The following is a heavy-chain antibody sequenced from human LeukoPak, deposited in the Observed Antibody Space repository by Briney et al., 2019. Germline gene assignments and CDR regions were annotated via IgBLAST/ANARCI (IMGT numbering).Heavy chain of an antibody. D-gene: IGHD3-3*01. CDR3: ARYYDFWSGYFP. V-gene: IGHV4-39*07. CDR1: GGSISTTAYY. J-gene: IGHJ5*02. CDR2: VFYTGNT. Sequence: SETLSLTCTVSGGSISTTAYYWGWIRQPPGKGLEWIGSVFYTGNTFYNPSLQSRVTLSVDKSKNQFSLKLSSVTAADTAVYYCARYYDFWSGYFPWGQGTLVTVSS.